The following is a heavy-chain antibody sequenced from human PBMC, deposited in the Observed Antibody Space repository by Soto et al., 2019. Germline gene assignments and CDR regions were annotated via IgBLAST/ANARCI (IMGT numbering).Heavy chain of an antibody. CDR2: MNPNSGNT. J-gene: IGHJ3*02. V-gene: IGHV1-8*01. D-gene: IGHD3-22*01. CDR1: GYTFTSYD. CDR3: ARDHYYDSSDAFDI. Sequence: QVQLVQSGAEVKKPGASVKVSCKASGYTFTSYDINWVRQATGQGLEWMGWMNPNSGNTGYAQKFQGRVTMTRNTSISTAYMGLSSLRSEDTAVYYCARDHYYDSSDAFDIWGQGTMVTVSS.